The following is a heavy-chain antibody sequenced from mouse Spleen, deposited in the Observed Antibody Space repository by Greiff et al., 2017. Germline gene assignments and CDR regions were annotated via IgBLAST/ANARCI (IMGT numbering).Heavy chain of an antibody. CDR1: GFNIKDYY. J-gene: IGHJ3*01. D-gene: IGHD2-14*01. Sequence: VQLQQSGAELVRPGASVKLSCTASGFNIKDYYMHWVKQRPEQGLEWIGWIDPENGDTEYAPKFQGKATMTADTSSNTAYLQLSSLTSEDTAVYYCNAWRYGGTWFAYWGQGTLVTVSA. CDR3: NAWRYGGTWFAY. CDR2: IDPENGDT. V-gene: IGHV14-4*02.